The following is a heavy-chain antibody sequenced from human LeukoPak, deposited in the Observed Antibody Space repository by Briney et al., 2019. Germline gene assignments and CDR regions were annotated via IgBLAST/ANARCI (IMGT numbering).Heavy chain of an antibody. D-gene: IGHD6-13*01. CDR3: TTDREKTYSSSWYSNYYYYYMDV. V-gene: IGHV3-15*01. CDR2: IKSKTDGGTT. Sequence: GGSPRLSCAASGFTFSNAWMSWVRQAPGKGLEWVGRIKSKTDGGTTDYAAPVKGRFTISRDDSKNTLYLQMNSLKTEDTAVYYCTTDREKTYSSSWYSNYYYYYMDVWGKGTTVTVSS. J-gene: IGHJ6*03. CDR1: GFTFSNAW.